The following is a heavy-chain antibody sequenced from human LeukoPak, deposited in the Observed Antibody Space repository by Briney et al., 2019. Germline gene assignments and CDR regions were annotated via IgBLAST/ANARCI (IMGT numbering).Heavy chain of an antibody. CDR2: INPNSGGT. CDR1: GYTFTGYY. CDR3: ARADYGGNSKYFQH. D-gene: IGHD4-23*01. J-gene: IGHJ1*01. Sequence: ASVKVSCKASGYTFTGYYMHWVRQAPGQGLEWMGWINPNSGGTNYAQKFQGRVTMTSDTSISTAYMELSRLTSDDTAVYYCARADYGGNSKYFQHWGQGTLLTVSS. V-gene: IGHV1-2*02.